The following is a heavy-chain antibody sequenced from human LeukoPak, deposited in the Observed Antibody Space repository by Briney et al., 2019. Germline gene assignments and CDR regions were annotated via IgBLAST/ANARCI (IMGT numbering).Heavy chain of an antibody. CDR3: ARHTHYDFWSGYYYYYYYMDV. Sequence: SETLSLTCTVSGVSISGYYWTWIRQPAGKGLEWIGRIYTSGSTNYKPSLKSRVTMSVDTSKNQFSLKLSSVTAADTAVYYCARHTHYDFWSGYYYYYYYMDVWGKGTTVTVSS. D-gene: IGHD3-3*01. CDR2: IYTSGST. V-gene: IGHV4-4*07. CDR1: GVSISGYY. J-gene: IGHJ6*03.